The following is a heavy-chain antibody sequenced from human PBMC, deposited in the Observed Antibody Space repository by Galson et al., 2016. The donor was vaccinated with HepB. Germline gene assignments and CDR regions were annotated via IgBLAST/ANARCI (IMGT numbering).Heavy chain of an antibody. CDR2: IFPGGGA. J-gene: IGHJ4*02. CDR3: ARGHYGAF. Sequence: FLRLSCAASGFVFSNFGLSWVRQAPGKGLEWLSVIFPGGGAYYADSVRGRFTTSRDDSWDTVYLQMRSLRPEDTAVYYCARGHYGAFLGQGKLVTVSS. CDR1: GFVFSNFG. V-gene: IGHV3-53*01.